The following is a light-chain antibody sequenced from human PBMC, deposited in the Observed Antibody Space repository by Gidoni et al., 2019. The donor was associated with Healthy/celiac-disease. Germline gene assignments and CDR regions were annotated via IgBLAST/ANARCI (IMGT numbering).Light chain of an antibody. CDR1: QSLLHSNGYNF. CDR3: MQALQTPLT. J-gene: IGKJ4*01. V-gene: IGKV2-28*01. Sequence: DIVMTQSPLSLSVTPGEPASISCRSSQSLLHSNGYNFLDWYLQKPGQSPQLLIYLGSNRASGAPDRFSGSGSGTDFTLKISRVEAEDVGVYYCMQALQTPLTFGGGTKVEIK. CDR2: LGS.